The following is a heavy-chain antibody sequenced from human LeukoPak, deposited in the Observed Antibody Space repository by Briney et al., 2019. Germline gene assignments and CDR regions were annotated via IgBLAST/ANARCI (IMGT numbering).Heavy chain of an antibody. D-gene: IGHD3-10*01. Sequence: SETLSLTCTVSGGSISSSSYYWGWVRQPPGKGLEWIGSIYYSGSTYYNPSLKSRVTISVDTSKNQFSLKLSSVTAADTAVYYCARDIGGSGSYYSLPYWGQGTLVTVSS. CDR3: ARDIGGSGSYYSLPY. CDR2: IYYSGST. V-gene: IGHV4-39*02. CDR1: GGSISSSSYY. J-gene: IGHJ4*02.